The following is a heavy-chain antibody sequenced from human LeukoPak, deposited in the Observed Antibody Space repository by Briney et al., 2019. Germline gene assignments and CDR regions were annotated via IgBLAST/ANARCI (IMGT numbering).Heavy chain of an antibody. CDR2: VYSSANT. CDR3: ARVHSTSGWYHLDY. Sequence: SETLSLTCNVSGASINIDYWSWIRQPAGKGLEWIGHVYSSANTRYNPSLQSRVTMSLDTSTNQFSLKLNSVTAADTAVYYCARVHSTSGWYHLDYWGQGTLVTVSS. CDR1: GASINIDY. J-gene: IGHJ4*02. D-gene: IGHD6-19*01. V-gene: IGHV4-4*07.